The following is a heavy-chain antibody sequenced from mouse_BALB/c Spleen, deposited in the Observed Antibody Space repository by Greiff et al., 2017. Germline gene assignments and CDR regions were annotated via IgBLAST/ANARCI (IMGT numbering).Heavy chain of an antibody. CDR2: IYPGDGDT. J-gene: IGHJ2*01. V-gene: IGHV1-87*01. CDR1: GYTFTSYW. CDR3: ARDGGDY. D-gene: IGHD2-3*01. Sequence: VQLQESGAELARPGASVKLSCKASGYTFTSYWMQWVKQRPGQGLEWIGAIYPGDGDTRYTQKFKGKATLTADKSSSTAYMQLSSLASEDSAVYYCARDGGDYWGQGTTLTVSS.